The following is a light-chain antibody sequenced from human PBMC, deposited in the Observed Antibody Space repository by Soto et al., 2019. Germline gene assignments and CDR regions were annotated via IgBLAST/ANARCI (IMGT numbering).Light chain of an antibody. V-gene: IGKV3-20*01. CDR2: GAS. J-gene: IGKJ4*01. CDR1: QSVTSGY. Sequence: EIVLTQSPGTLSLSLGEKVTLSCRASQSVTSGYLAWYHQKPGQPPRLLIYGASSRATGIPDRFSGSGSGTDFTLTISRLEPEDSAVYYCQQYGRSPLTFGGGTKVDIK. CDR3: QQYGRSPLT.